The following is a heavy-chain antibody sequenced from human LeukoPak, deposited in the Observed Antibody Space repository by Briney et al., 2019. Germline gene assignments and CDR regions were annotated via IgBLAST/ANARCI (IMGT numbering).Heavy chain of an antibody. CDR3: ARVGGGYYYGMDV. Sequence: PSETLSLTCAVSGGSISSGGYSWSWIRQPPGKGLEWIGYIYHSGSTYYNPSLKSRVTISVDRSKSQFSLKLSSVTAADTAVYYCARVGGGYYYGMDVWGQGTTVTVSS. D-gene: IGHD3-16*01. J-gene: IGHJ6*02. V-gene: IGHV4-30-2*01. CDR2: IYHSGST. CDR1: GGSISSGGYS.